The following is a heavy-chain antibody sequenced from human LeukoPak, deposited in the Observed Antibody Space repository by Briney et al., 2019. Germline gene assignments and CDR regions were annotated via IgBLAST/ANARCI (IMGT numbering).Heavy chain of an antibody. CDR2: INPNSGGT. J-gene: IGHJ6*02. CDR1: GYTFTSYD. Sequence: ASVKVSCKASGYTFTSYDINWVRQAPGQGLEWMGWINPNSGGTNYAQKFQGRVTMTRDTSISTAYMELSRLRSDDTAAYYCARDLPLYCSSTSCYTGRYYYYYGMDVWGQGTTVTVSS. D-gene: IGHD2-2*02. CDR3: ARDLPLYCSSTSCYTGRYYYYYGMDV. V-gene: IGHV1-2*02.